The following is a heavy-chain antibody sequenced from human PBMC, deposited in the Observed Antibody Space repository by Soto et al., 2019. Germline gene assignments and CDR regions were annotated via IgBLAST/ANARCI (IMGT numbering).Heavy chain of an antibody. D-gene: IGHD2-2*01. CDR2: IIPIFGMA. CDR1: GGTFSSYT. Sequence: QVQLVQSGAEVKKPGSSVKVSCKASGGTFSSYTINWVRQAPGQGVEWMGRIIPIFGMANYAQKFQGRVTNTADATTSTAYMQLSSLRSEDTGLYYCAREDAQYQLLHSYYYMDVWGKGTTVTVSS. V-gene: IGHV1-69*08. J-gene: IGHJ6*03. CDR3: AREDAQYQLLHSYYYMDV.